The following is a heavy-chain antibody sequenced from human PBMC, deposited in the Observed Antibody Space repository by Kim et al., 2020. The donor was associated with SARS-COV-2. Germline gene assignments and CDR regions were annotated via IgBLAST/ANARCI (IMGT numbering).Heavy chain of an antibody. CDR3: ARDKQSEWELLADDAFDI. CDR2: ISSSSSTI. D-gene: IGHD1-26*01. CDR1: GFTFSSYS. Sequence: GGSLRLSCAASGFTFSSYSMNWVRQAPGKGLEWVSYISSSSSTIYYADSVKGRFTISRDNAKNSLYLQMNSLRDEDTAVYYCARDKQSEWELLADDAFDIWGQGTMVTVSS. J-gene: IGHJ3*02. V-gene: IGHV3-48*02.